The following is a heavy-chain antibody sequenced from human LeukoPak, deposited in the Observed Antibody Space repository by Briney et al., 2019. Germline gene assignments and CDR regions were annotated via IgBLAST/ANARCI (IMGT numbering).Heavy chain of an antibody. D-gene: IGHD3-3*01. CDR3: ARVGADFWSAIGGFYFDY. Sequence: GGSLRLSCAASGFTFSSYSVNWVRQAPGKGLEWVSSISSSSSYIYYADSVKGRFTISRDNAKNSLYLQMNSLRAEDTAVYYCARVGADFWSAIGGFYFDYWGQGTLVTVSS. V-gene: IGHV3-21*01. CDR2: ISSSSSYI. CDR1: GFTFSSYS. J-gene: IGHJ4*02.